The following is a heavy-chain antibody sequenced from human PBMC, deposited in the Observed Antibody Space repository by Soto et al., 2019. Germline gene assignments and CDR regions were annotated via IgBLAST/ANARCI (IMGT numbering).Heavy chain of an antibody. Sequence: SGPTLVNPTQTLTLTCTFSGFSLSSSGVAVGWIRQPPGKALEWLALIYWDDAKRYSPSLRSRLTITKDTSKNQVVLTMTDMDPVDTATYLCAHRPIYCSGGSCFYDAFDIWGQGTMVTVSS. V-gene: IGHV2-5*02. J-gene: IGHJ3*02. CDR2: IYWDDAK. CDR1: GFSLSSSGVA. D-gene: IGHD2-15*01. CDR3: AHRPIYCSGGSCFYDAFDI.